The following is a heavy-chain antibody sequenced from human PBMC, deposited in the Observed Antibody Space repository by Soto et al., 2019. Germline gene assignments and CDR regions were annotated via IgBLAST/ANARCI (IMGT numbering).Heavy chain of an antibody. CDR1: GCPISNGNW. V-gene: IGHV4-4*02. CDR2: IYHSGST. Sequence: PSDTLSLNYAHFGCPISNGNWWSWVRQPPGKGLEWIGEIYHSGSTNYNPSLKSRVTISVDKSKNQFSLKLSSVTAADTAVYYCASLPATSDFDYWGQG. CDR3: ASLPATSDFDY. J-gene: IGHJ4*02. D-gene: IGHD2-2*01.